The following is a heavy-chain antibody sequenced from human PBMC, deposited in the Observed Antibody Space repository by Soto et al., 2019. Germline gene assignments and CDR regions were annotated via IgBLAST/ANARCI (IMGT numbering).Heavy chain of an antibody. V-gene: IGHV3-21*01. CDR2: ISSSSSYI. CDR3: ARVIREEIVPAAMAKPLSLINVLPYYYYYYMDV. J-gene: IGHJ6*03. Sequence: GGSLRLSCAASGFTFSSYSMNWVRQAPGKGLEWVSSISSSSSYIYYADSVKGRFTISRDNAKNSLYLQMNSLRAEDTAVYYCARVIREEIVPAAMAKPLSLINVLPYYYYYYMDVWGKGTTVTVSS. D-gene: IGHD2-2*01. CDR1: GFTFSSYS.